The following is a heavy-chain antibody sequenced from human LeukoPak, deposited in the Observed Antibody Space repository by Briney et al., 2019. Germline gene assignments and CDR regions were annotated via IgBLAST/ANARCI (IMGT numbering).Heavy chain of an antibody. V-gene: IGHV3-15*01. CDR1: GFNFNGVW. J-gene: IGHJ3*01. CDR2: IKSKSDAGAT. CDR3: ATFNRRDSFEF. Sequence: GGSLRLSCEASGFNFNGVWMSWVRQAPGKELHWVGRIKSKSDAGATDFVASVRGRFTISRDESKDTLYLQMSSLKTEDTAVYYCATFNRRDSFEFWGQGAMVTVSS.